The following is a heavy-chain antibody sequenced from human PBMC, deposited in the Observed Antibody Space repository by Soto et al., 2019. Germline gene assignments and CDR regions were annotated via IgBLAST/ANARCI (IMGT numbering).Heavy chain of an antibody. J-gene: IGHJ4*02. CDR3: AKSYYYESSGYYPFDY. CDR2: ISGSGGST. V-gene: IGHV3-23*01. D-gene: IGHD3-22*01. Sequence: GGSLRLSCAASGFTFSSYAMSWVRQAPGKGLEWVSVISGSGGSTYYADSVKGRFTISRDNSKNTLYLHMNSLRAEDTAVYYCAKSYYYESSGYYPFDYWGQGTLVTVSS. CDR1: GFTFSSYA.